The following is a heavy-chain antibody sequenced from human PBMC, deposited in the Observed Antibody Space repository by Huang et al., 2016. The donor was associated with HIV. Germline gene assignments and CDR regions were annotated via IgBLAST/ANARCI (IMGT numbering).Heavy chain of an antibody. CDR3: ARDATKNPRGWFDP. D-gene: IGHD3-10*01. J-gene: IGHJ5*02. V-gene: IGHV4-34*02. Sequence: QVHLQQWGAGLLKSAETLSLTCAVYGGSLSGYYWSWLRQTPGKGLEWIGEIKHLGSPNYKPSKKSQVARSMDGSKKQFSLKLRSISDTDTAVYFCARDATKNPRGWFDPWGQGTLVTVSS. CDR1: GGSLSGYY. CDR2: IKHLGSP.